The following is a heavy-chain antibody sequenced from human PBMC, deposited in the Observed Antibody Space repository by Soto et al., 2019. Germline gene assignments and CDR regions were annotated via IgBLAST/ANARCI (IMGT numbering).Heavy chain of an antibody. Sequence: QVQLVQSGAEVKKPGSSVRVSCKASGTIFSSYTISWVRQAPGQGLEWRGRIIPILGETNSAQKFQGRVTLXSDKSTKTAYMELNSRRLEDTALYYCARGLGGRMDDWGQGTTVTVSS. V-gene: IGHV1-69*08. CDR1: GTIFSSYT. CDR2: IIPILGET. J-gene: IGHJ6*02. CDR3: ARGLGGRMDD. D-gene: IGHD3-16*01.